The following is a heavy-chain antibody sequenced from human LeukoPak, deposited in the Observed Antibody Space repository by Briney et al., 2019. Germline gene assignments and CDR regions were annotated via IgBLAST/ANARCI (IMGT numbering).Heavy chain of an antibody. V-gene: IGHV3-7*01. D-gene: IGHD6-19*01. CDR3: ARIKVRQWLAYYFDY. CDR2: IKQDGSEK. Sequence: LPGGSLRPSCAASGFTFSSYWMSWVRQAPGKGLEWVANIKQDGSEKYYVDSVKGRFTISRDNAKNSLYLQMNSLRAEDTAVYYCARIKVRQWLAYYFDYWGQGTLVTVSS. CDR1: GFTFSSYW. J-gene: IGHJ4*02.